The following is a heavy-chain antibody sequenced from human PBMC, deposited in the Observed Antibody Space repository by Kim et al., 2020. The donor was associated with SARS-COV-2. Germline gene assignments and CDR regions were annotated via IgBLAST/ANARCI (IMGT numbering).Heavy chain of an antibody. J-gene: IGHJ6*02. V-gene: IGHV7-4-1*02. CDR3: ARGPGGMDV. Sequence: GKPTYAQGFTGRFVLSLETSVSTAYLQISSLRAEDTAVYYCARGPGGMDVWGQGTTVTVSS. CDR2: GKP.